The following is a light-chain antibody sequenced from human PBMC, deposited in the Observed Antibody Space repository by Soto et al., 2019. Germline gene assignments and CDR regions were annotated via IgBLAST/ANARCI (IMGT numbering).Light chain of an antibody. CDR3: SSYASSTSVV. J-gene: IGLJ2*01. CDR1: SSDVGGYNY. Sequence: QSVLTQPASVSGSPGQSITISCTGTSSDVGGYNYVSWYQHHPGKAPKLIIYDVGNWPSGVPNRFSGSKSGNTASLTISGLQAEDEADYYCSSYASSTSVVFGGGTKVTVL. CDR2: DVG. V-gene: IGLV2-14*03.